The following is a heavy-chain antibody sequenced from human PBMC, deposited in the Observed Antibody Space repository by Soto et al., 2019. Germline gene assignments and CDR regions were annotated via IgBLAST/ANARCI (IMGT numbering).Heavy chain of an antibody. CDR1: GFTFSSYA. Sequence: GGSLRLSCAASGFTFSSYAMHWVSQAPGKGLEWVAVISYDGSNKYYADSVKGRFTISRDNSKNTLYLQMNSLRVEDTAVYYCARGPSSLTRFDYWGQGTLVTV. D-gene: IGHD2-2*01. J-gene: IGHJ4*02. CDR2: ISYDGSNK. CDR3: ARGPSSLTRFDY. V-gene: IGHV3-30-3*01.